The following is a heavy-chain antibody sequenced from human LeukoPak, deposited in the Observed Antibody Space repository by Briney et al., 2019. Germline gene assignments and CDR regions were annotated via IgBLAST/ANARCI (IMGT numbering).Heavy chain of an antibody. D-gene: IGHD6-13*01. V-gene: IGHV3-23*01. Sequence: PGGSLRLSCAASGFTFSSYAMSWVRQAPGKGLEWVSAISGGGGKTYYADSVKGRFTISRDNSKNTLYLQMNSLRAEDTAVYYCAKDRSLYSSSWYDWFDPWGQGTLVTVSS. CDR2: ISGGGGKT. CDR1: GFTFSSYA. J-gene: IGHJ5*02. CDR3: AKDRSLYSSSWYDWFDP.